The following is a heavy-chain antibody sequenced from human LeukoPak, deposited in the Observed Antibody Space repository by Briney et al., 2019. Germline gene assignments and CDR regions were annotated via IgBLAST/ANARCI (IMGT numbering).Heavy chain of an antibody. CDR1: GGSISSYY. CDR3: ARGLEQWLADAFDI. V-gene: IGHV4-4*07. D-gene: IGHD6-19*01. J-gene: IGHJ3*02. Sequence: PSETLSLTCTVSGGSISSYYWSWIRQPAGKGLEWIGRIYTSGSTNYNPSLKSRVTISVDTSKNQFSLKLSSVTAADTAVYYCARGLEQWLADAFDIWGQGTMVTVSS. CDR2: IYTSGST.